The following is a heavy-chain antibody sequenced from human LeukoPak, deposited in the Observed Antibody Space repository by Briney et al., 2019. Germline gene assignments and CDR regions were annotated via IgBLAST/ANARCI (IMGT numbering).Heavy chain of an antibody. CDR3: ARVLPKRRGHWFDP. J-gene: IGHJ5*02. Sequence: GASVKVSCKASGYTFTSYDINWVRQATGQGLEWMGWMNPNSGNTGYAQKFQGRVTMTRNTSISTAYMELSSLRSEDTAVYYCARVLPKRRGHWFDPWGQGTLVTVSS. V-gene: IGHV1-8*01. CDR1: GYTFTSYD. CDR2: MNPNSGNT.